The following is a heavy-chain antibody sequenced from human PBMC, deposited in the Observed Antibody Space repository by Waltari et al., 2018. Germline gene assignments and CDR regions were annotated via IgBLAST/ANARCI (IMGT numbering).Heavy chain of an antibody. CDR3: ARQGYYYGSGSSNYFDY. CDR1: GYSFTSYW. Sequence: EVQLVQSGAEVKKPGESLKISCKGSGYSFTSYWIGWVRQMPGKGLEWVGIIYPGDPDTRYSPSLQGQVTISADKSISTAYLQWSSLKASDTAMYYCARQGYYYGSGSSNYFDYWGQGTLVTVSS. V-gene: IGHV5-51*01. CDR2: IYPGDPDT. D-gene: IGHD3-10*01. J-gene: IGHJ4*02.